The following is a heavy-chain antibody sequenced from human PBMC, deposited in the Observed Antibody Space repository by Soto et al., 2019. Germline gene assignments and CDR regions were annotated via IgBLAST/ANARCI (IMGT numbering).Heavy chain of an antibody. CDR3: ATQGFYRMGV. J-gene: IGHJ6*02. CDR2: IHHSGAT. CDR1: GDSITGDNW. V-gene: IGHV4-4*02. Sequence: QVQLQESGPGLVQPSGTLSLTCAVSGDSITGDNWWSWVRQPPGKGLEWIGEIHHSGATNYNPSLTSRVTISVDKSKSQFSLKLNSVTAADPAMFYCATQGFYRMGVWGRGTTVTVSS.